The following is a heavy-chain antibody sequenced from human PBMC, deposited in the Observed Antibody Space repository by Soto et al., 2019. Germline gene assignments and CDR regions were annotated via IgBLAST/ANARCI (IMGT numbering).Heavy chain of an antibody. J-gene: IGHJ4*02. V-gene: IGHV4-59*01. Sequence: SETLSLTCTVSGGSISSYYWSWIRQPPGKGLEWIGYIYYSGSTNYNPSLKSRVTISVDTSKNQFSLKLSSVTAADTAVYYCAREPSCSGGSCYVYWGQGTLVTVS. CDR2: IYYSGST. CDR3: AREPSCSGGSCYVY. CDR1: GGSISSYY. D-gene: IGHD2-15*01.